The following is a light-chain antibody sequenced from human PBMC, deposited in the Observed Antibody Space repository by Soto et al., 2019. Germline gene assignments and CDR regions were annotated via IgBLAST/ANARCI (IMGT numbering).Light chain of an antibody. CDR1: QRVGTY. V-gene: IGKV1-39*01. J-gene: IGKJ1*01. CDR2: AAS. Sequence: DIQMTQSPSPLSASLGDRVTITCRASQRVGTYLNWYQHKPGKAPELLIYAASTLQSGVPSRFSASGSGSEFTLTITGLQRDDFATYYCQQTFTLPPTFGQGTKVDIK. CDR3: QQTFTLPPT.